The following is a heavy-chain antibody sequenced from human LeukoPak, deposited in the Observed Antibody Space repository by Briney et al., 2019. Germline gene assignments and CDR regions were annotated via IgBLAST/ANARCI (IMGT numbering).Heavy chain of an antibody. Sequence: SETLSLTCAVSGGSISSSNWWSRVRQPPGKGLEWIGEIYHSGSTNYNPSLKSRVTISVDKSKNQFSLKLSSVTAADTAVYYCARVRVIAAALFYFDYWGQGTLVTVSS. J-gene: IGHJ4*02. CDR2: IYHSGST. D-gene: IGHD6-13*01. CDR3: ARVRVIAAALFYFDY. CDR1: GGSISSSNW. V-gene: IGHV4-4*02.